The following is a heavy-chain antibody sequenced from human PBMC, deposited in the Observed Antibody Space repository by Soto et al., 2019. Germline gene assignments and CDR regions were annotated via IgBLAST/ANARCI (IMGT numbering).Heavy chain of an antibody. CDR3: ARVGGFGATTIDY. CDR1: GGSISSGDYY. CDR2: IYYSGSN. V-gene: IGHV4-30-4*01. J-gene: IGHJ4*02. D-gene: IGHD3-10*01. Sequence: QVQLQESGPGLVKPSQTLSLTCTVSGGSISSGDYYWSWIRQPPGKGLEWIGYIYYSGSNYYNPSLKSLVTISVDTSKNQSSLKLSSVTAADTAVYYCARVGGFGATTIDYWGQGTLVTVSS.